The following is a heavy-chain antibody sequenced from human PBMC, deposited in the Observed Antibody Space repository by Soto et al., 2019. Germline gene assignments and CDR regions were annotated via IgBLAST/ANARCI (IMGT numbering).Heavy chain of an antibody. CDR1: GGSFSGYY. D-gene: IGHD2-15*01. CDR3: ARDPVGAAIDY. J-gene: IGHJ4*02. V-gene: IGHV4-34*01. Sequence: QVQLQQWGAGLLKPSETLSLTCTVYGGSFSGYYWSWIRQPPGKGLEWIGDIHHSGSTNYNPSLKSXXTXSXXTSKNQFSRRLTYVTAADTAVYYCARDPVGAAIDYWGQGTLVTVSS. CDR2: IHHSGST.